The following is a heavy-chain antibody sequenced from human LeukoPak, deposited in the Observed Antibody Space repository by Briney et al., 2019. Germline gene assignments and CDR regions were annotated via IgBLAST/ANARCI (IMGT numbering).Heavy chain of an antibody. Sequence: PSETLSLTCTVSGASLNSGGYYWNWIRQPPGKEPEWIGYIYYSGSTNYNRSLKSRVTISVDTSKNQFSLKLTSVTAAATAVYYCAREGWDLWGRGTLVTVSS. CDR3: AREGWDL. CDR1: GASLNSGGYY. V-gene: IGHV4-61*08. J-gene: IGHJ2*01. D-gene: IGHD2-15*01. CDR2: IYYSGST.